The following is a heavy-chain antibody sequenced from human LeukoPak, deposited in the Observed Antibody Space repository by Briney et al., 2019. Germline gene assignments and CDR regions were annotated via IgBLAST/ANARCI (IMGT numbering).Heavy chain of an antibody. V-gene: IGHV3-66*01. CDR3: ARDSLHFDY. CDR2: IYSGGST. J-gene: IGHJ4*02. CDR1: GFTFSNAW. Sequence: PGGSLRLSCAASGFTFSNAWMSWVRQAPGKGLEWVSVIYSGGSTYYADSVKGRFTISRDNSKNTLYLQMNSLRAEDTAVYYCARDSLHFDYWGQGTLVTVSP.